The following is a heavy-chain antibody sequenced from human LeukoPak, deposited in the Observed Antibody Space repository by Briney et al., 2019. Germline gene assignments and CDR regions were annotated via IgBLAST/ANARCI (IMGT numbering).Heavy chain of an antibody. V-gene: IGHV3-53*05. J-gene: IGHJ3*02. D-gene: IGHD2-2*01. CDR3: AKGGVVPAAMLGDAFDI. CDR1: GFTVSSNY. CDR2: IYSGGST. Sequence: GGSLRLSCAASGFTVSSNYMSWVRQAPGKGLEWVSVIYSGGSTYYADSVKGRFTISRDNSKNTLYLQMNSLRAEDTAVYYCAKGGVVPAAMLGDAFDIWGQGTMVTVSS.